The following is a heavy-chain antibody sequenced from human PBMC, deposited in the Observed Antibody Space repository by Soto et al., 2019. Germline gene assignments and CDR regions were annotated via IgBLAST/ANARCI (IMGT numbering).Heavy chain of an antibody. CDR2: IYFSGSA. V-gene: IGHV4-31*03. D-gene: IGHD3-10*01. CDR1: GDSLSRGGYY. Sequence: QVQLQESGPGLVKPSQTLSLTCTVSGDSLSRGGYYWSWIRQHPGKGLEWIGYIYFSGSAYYNPSLKSRVTMSIGTSKNQFSLRLTSLTAADTAVYYCAKSSVRGIKHSWGQGTLAIVSS. CDR3: AKSSVRGIKHS. J-gene: IGHJ4*02.